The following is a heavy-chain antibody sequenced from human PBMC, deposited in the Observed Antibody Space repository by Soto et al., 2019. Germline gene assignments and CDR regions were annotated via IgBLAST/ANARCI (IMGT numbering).Heavy chain of an antibody. CDR1: GYTFSSYD. V-gene: IGHV1-8*01. CDR2: MNSHRGNT. D-gene: IGHD3-10*01. J-gene: IGHJ4*02. CDR3: ARALYYGTGNYSLDY. Sequence: ASVKVSCKASGYTFSSYDINWVRQAPGQGLEWMGWMNSHRGNTGYAQKFQGRVTMTRSTSVSTAYMELSSLRSEDTAVYYCARALYYGTGNYSLDYWGQGTLVTVSS.